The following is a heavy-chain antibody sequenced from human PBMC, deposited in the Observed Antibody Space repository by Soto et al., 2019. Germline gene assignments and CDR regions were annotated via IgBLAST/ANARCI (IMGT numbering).Heavy chain of an antibody. D-gene: IGHD2-21*02. CDR3: ARVRVRMTAIVLYFDS. V-gene: IGHV4-61*08. CDR2: IFHTGSA. CDR1: GVSITNSDYY. Sequence: PSETLSLTCSVSGVSITNSDYYWSWIRQPPGKGLEWIGYIFHTGSASYKSSLKGRVTFSVDTSKNQFSLNLKSVTAADTAVYFCARVRVRMTAIVLYFDSRGQGSRVTVSS. J-gene: IGHJ4*02.